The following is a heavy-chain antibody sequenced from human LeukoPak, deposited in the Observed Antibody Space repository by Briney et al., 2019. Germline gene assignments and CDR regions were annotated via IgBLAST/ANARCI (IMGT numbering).Heavy chain of an antibody. CDR2: ISSSSSYI. D-gene: IGHD2-15*01. V-gene: IGHV3-21*01. Sequence: GGSLRLSCAASGFTFSSYSMNWVRQAPGKGLEWVSSISSSSSYIYYADSVKGRFTISRDNAKNSLYLQMNSLRAEDTAVYYCAREYCSGGSCSDYWGQGTLSPSPQ. CDR1: GFTFSSYS. CDR3: AREYCSGGSCSDY. J-gene: IGHJ4*02.